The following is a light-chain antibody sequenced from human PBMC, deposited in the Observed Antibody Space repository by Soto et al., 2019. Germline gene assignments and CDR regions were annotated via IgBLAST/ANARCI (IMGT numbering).Light chain of an antibody. Sequence: ALTQSPGTLSLSPGERATLSCRASQSVRSSYVAWYQQKPGQAPRLLIYGASSRATGIPDRFSGSGSGTDFTLTISRLEPEDFAVYYCQQYGSSTFTFGPGTTVDIK. V-gene: IGKV3-20*01. CDR3: QQYGSSTFT. CDR2: GAS. J-gene: IGKJ3*01. CDR1: QSVRSSY.